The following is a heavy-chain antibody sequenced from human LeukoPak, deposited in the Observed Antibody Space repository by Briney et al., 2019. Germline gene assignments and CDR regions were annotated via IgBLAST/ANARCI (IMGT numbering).Heavy chain of an antibody. V-gene: IGHV3-23*01. CDR1: GFTFSSYA. D-gene: IGHD2-2*01. J-gene: IGHJ4*02. CDR3: AKDVIVVVPAHHGDY. Sequence: LAGGSLRLSCAASGFTFSSYAMGWVRQAPGKGLEWVSAISGSGGSTYYADSVKGRFTISRDNSKNTLYLQMNSLRAEDTAVYYCAKDVIVVVPAHHGDYWGQGTLVTVSS. CDR2: ISGSGGST.